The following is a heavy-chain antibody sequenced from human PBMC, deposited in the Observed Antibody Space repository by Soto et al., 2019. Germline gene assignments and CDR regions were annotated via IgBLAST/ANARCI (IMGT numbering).Heavy chain of an antibody. Sequence: SVKVSSTASAGTFSSYAISWVRQAPGQGLEWMGGIIPIFGTANYAQKFHGRDTITADQYTSTAYTELSTPRQADRAVTNWARRVRPPRSFYYYCYGLDVWGQGTTVTVSS. CDR1: AGTFSSYA. CDR3: ARRVRPPRSFYYYCYGLDV. V-gene: IGHV1-69*13. CDR2: IIPIFGTA. J-gene: IGHJ6*02. D-gene: IGHD3-10*01.